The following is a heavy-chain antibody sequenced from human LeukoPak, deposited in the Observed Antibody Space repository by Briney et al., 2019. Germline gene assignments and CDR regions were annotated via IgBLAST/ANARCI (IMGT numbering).Heavy chain of an antibody. J-gene: IGHJ4*02. D-gene: IGHD5-24*01. Sequence: PSETLSLTCSVSGGSISNGAYYWSWVRQHPGKGLEWIGYIYYSGTTYYNPSLKSRVTISVDTSKNQFYLDLNSVTVADMAVYYCARVEAATTNPRFDYWGQGTLVTVSP. CDR1: GGSISNGAYY. V-gene: IGHV4-31*03. CDR2: IYYSGTT. CDR3: ARVEAATTNPRFDY.